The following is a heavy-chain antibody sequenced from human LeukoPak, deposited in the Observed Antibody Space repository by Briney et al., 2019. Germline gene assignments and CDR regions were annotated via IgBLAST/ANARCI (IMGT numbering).Heavy chain of an antibody. CDR3: ARQMNYYYMDV. CDR1: GYSFTSYW. Sequence: GESLKISCKGSGYSFTSYWIGWVRQMPGKGLEWMGIIYPGDSDTRYSPSFQGQVTISADKSISTAYPQWSGLKASDTAMYYCARQMNYYYMDVWGKGTTVTVSS. V-gene: IGHV5-51*01. CDR2: IYPGDSDT. J-gene: IGHJ6*03.